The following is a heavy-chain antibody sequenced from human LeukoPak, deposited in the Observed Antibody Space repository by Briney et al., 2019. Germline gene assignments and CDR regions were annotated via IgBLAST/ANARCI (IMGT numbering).Heavy chain of an antibody. CDR3: ARDSGGYYDY. CDR1: GYTFTGYY. V-gene: IGHV1-46*01. Sequence: ASVKVSCKASGYTFTGYYMHWVRQAPGQGLEWMGIINPSGGSTTYAQNFQGRVTMTRDTSTSTLYMDLSSLRSEDTALYYCARDSGGYYDYWGQGTLVTVSS. D-gene: IGHD3-16*01. J-gene: IGHJ4*02. CDR2: INPSGGST.